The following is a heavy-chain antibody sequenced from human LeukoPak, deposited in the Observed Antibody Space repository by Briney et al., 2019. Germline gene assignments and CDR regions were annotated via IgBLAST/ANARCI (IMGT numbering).Heavy chain of an antibody. V-gene: IGHV4-59*08. CDR3: ARHENWGSRLGDDFDI. Sequence: SETLSLTCSASSGSMSSYYWIWIRQPPGKGLEWIGYIYYTGSTTYNPSFKSRAIISVDTSNNQFSLKLRSVTASDTPRYYCARHENWGSRLGDDFDIWGRGTMVTVSS. J-gene: IGHJ3*02. D-gene: IGHD7-27*01. CDR1: SGSMSSYY. CDR2: IYYTGST.